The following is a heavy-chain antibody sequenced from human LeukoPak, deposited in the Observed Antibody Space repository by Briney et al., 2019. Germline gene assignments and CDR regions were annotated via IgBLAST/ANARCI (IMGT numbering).Heavy chain of an antibody. CDR2: IKQDGSEK. Sequence: PGGTLRLSCAVSGFTFSNYFMSWVREAPAKGLEGVANIKQDGSEKYYVDSVKGRFTISRDNAKNPLYLQMSSLRAQDTAVYYCARDARGLSGGYEHYWGQGTLLTVSS. J-gene: IGHJ4*02. CDR3: ARDARGLSGGYEHY. V-gene: IGHV3-7*01. D-gene: IGHD2-15*01. CDR1: GFTFSNYF.